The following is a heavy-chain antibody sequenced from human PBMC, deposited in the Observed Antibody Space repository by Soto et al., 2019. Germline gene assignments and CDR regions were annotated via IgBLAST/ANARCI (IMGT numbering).Heavy chain of an antibody. V-gene: IGHV3-23*01. CDR2: ISGSGGST. J-gene: IGHJ4*02. Sequence: GGSLRLSCAASGFTFSSYAMSWVRQAPGKGLEWVSAISGSGGSTYYADSVKGRFTISXXXXXXTXYXQXXXLRAXDTAVXYCGRVVAYGSGCYSDYWGQGTLVTVSS. D-gene: IGHD3-10*01. CDR1: GFTFSSYA. CDR3: GRVVAYGSGCYSDY.